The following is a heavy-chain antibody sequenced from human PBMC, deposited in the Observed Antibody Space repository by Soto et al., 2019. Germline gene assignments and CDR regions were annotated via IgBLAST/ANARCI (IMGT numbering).Heavy chain of an antibody. J-gene: IGHJ6*02. Sequence: QVQLHESGPRLVKPSETLALTCTVSDASISSHAHYWGWIRQPPGKGLEWIGSVYFTGSTYYTPSHKRRLQMTANTFNNQFALSINSVTATDTAVYFCARLNYAGSGSYIPFAPGVDVWGQGTTVTVS. CDR3: ARLNYAGSGSYIPFAPGVDV. CDR2: VYFTGST. D-gene: IGHD3-10*01. CDR1: DASISSHAHY. V-gene: IGHV4-39*01.